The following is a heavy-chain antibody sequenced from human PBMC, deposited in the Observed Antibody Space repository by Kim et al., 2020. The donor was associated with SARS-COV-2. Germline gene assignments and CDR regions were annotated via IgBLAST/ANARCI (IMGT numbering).Heavy chain of an antibody. D-gene: IGHD3-10*01. Sequence: SETLSLTCTVSGGSISTYYWSWIRQPPGKGLEWIGHIYYSGSTKYNPSLKSRVTISLDTSKNHFSLNLNSVTGADTAAYYCSREERTYYASASLLFWGQGRLVTISS. V-gene: IGHV4-59*01. J-gene: IGHJ4*02. CDR2: IYYSGST. CDR3: SREERTYYASASLLF. CDR1: GGSISTYY.